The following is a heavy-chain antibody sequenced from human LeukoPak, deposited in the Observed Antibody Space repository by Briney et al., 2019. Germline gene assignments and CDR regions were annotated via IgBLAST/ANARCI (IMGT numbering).Heavy chain of an antibody. CDR3: ACLGGDYDY. V-gene: IGHV7-4-1*02. D-gene: IGHD5/OR15-5a*01. J-gene: IGHJ4*02. CDR1: GYTFTGYY. Sequence: ASVKVSCKASGYTFTGYYMHWVRQAPGQGLEWMGWINTNTGNPTYAQGFTGRFVFSLDTSVSTAYLQISSLKAEDTAVYYCACLGGDYDYWGQGTLVTVSS. CDR2: INTNTGNP.